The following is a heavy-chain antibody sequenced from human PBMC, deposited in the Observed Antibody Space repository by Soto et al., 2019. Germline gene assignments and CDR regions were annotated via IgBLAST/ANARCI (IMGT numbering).Heavy chain of an antibody. J-gene: IGHJ4*02. CDR2: IISPTGYT. V-gene: IGHV3-11*06. Sequence: GGSLRLSCSASGFTFSDFYMSWVRQAPGKGLEWLAYIISPTGYTNHADSVKGRFTISRDNAKNSVYLQMNSLTAEDTAVYYCARGSMYDILPGYGIFDYWGQGTQVTVSS. D-gene: IGHD3-9*01. CDR1: GFTFSDFY. CDR3: ARGSMYDILPGYGIFDY.